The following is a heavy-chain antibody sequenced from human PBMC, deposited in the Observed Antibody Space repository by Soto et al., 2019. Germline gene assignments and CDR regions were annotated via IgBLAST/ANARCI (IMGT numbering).Heavy chain of an antibody. CDR1: GYTFTGYY. Sequence: ASVKVSCKASGYTFTGYYMHWVRQAPGQGLEWMGWINPNSGGTNYAQKFQGWVTMTRDTSISTAYMELSRLRSDDTAVYYCARDKEAVAGTAQGYWFDPWGQGTLVNVSS. V-gene: IGHV1-2*04. CDR3: ARDKEAVAGTAQGYWFDP. J-gene: IGHJ5*02. CDR2: INPNSGGT. D-gene: IGHD6-19*01.